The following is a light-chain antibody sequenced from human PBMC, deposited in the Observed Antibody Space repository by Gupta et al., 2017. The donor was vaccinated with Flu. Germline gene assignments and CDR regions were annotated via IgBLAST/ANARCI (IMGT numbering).Light chain of an antibody. J-gene: IGLJ2*01. Sequence: QSALTQPASVSGSPGQPITISCTGTSSDVGGYNYVSWYQQHPGKAPKIMIYEVSNRSSGVSNRLSGSKAGNAASLTIAGLQAEDEAYYYSRSYTSSSTLVVFGGGTKLTVL. V-gene: IGLV2-14*01. CDR1: SSDVGGYNY. CDR2: EVS. CDR3: RSYTSSSTLVV.